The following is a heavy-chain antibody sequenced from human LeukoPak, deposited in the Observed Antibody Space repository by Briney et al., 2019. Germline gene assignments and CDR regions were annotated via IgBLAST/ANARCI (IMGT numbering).Heavy chain of an antibody. CDR1: GGSISSSSYY. V-gene: IGHV4-39*07. Sequence: SETLSLTCTVSGGSISSSSYYWGWIRQPPGKGLEWIGSIYYSGSTYYNPSLKGRVTISVDTSKNQFSLKLSSVTAADTAVYYCARTYCGGDCRGYYYHYYMDVWGKGTTVTISS. CDR2: IYYSGST. D-gene: IGHD2-21*02. J-gene: IGHJ6*03. CDR3: ARTYCGGDCRGYYYHYYMDV.